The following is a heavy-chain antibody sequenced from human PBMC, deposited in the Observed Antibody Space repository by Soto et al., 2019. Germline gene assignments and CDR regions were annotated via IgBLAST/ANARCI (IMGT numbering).Heavy chain of an antibody. V-gene: IGHV3-72*01. CDR3: ARGSSRFQHPSFYYAIDV. Sequence: GGSLRLSCAASGFTFSDHYMDWVRQAPGKGLEWVGRTRNKANGYTTEYAASVKGRFTISRDDSKNSVYLQMNSLRTEDTAVYYCARGSSRFQHPSFYYAIDVWGQGTTVTVSS. CDR2: TRNKANGYTT. CDR1: GFTFSDHY. J-gene: IGHJ6*02. D-gene: IGHD6-13*01.